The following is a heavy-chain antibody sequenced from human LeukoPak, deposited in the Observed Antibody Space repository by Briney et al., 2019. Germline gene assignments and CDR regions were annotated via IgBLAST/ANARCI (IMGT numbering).Heavy chain of an antibody. Sequence: GGSLRLSCAASGFTFTTYAIHWVRQAPGKGLDWVAVISYDGIKKYYADSVKGRFTISRDNAKNSLYLQMNSLRAEDTAVYYCAELGITMIGGVWGKGTTVTISS. V-gene: IGHV3-30*04. CDR2: ISYDGIKK. D-gene: IGHD3-10*02. J-gene: IGHJ6*04. CDR3: AELGITMIGGV. CDR1: GFTFTTYA.